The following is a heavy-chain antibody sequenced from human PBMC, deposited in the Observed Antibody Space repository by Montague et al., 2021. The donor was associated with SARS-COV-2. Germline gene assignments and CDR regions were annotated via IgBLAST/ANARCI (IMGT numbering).Heavy chain of an antibody. D-gene: IGHD1-1*01. V-gene: IGHV4-39*01. CDR2: VHYSGRP. Sequence: SETLSLTCTVSGDSISSSSYNWGWIHQPPGKGLEWIGSVHYSGRPYYNPSLKSRVTIYVGTSKNQLSLKLSSVTAADTAVYYCTRHVHMTWPEPSPGFDYWGQGTLVTVSS. CDR3: TRHVHMTWPEPSPGFDY. CDR1: GDSISSSSYN. J-gene: IGHJ4*02.